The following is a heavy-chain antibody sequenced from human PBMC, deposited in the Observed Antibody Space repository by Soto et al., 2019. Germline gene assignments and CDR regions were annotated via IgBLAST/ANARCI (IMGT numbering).Heavy chain of an antibody. J-gene: IGHJ4*02. CDR2: IYYSGST. V-gene: IGHV4-31*03. CDR1: GGYISSGGYY. CDR3: ALRSMAVVPEC. Sequence: PSETLSLTCTVSGGYISSGGYYWSWIRQHPGKGLEWIGYIYYSGSTYYNPSLKSRVTISVDTSKNQFSLKLSSVTAADTAVYYCALRSMAVVPECWGQGTLVTVSS. D-gene: IGHD3-22*01.